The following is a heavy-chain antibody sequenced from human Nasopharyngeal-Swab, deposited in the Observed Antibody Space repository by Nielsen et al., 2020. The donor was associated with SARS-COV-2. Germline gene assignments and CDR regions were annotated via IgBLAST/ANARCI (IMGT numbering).Heavy chain of an antibody. CDR1: GFTFSNYA. CDR2: IGGSGCYT. J-gene: IGHJ6*03. Sequence: GESLKISCAASGFTFSNYAMTWVRQAPGKGLEWVSAIGGSGCYTWYADSVEGRFTISRDNSKNTLFLHMNNLTAEDTAVYYCAKDRDYWDPSYFYYMDVWGKGTTVTVSS. V-gene: IGHV3-23*01. D-gene: IGHD1-26*01. CDR3: AKDRDYWDPSYFYYMDV.